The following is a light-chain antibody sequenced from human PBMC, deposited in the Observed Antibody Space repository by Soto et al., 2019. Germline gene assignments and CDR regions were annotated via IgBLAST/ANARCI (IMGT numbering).Light chain of an antibody. Sequence: QSALTQPASVSGSPGQSITISCTGTSSDVGGYKYISWYQQHPGKAPKLLIYDIRYRPSGVSDRFSGSKSGNTASLTISGLQAEDEADYYCSSYTSSSTRVFGSGTKLTVL. CDR2: DIR. J-gene: IGLJ1*01. CDR1: SSDVGGYKY. CDR3: SSYTSSSTRV. V-gene: IGLV2-14*03.